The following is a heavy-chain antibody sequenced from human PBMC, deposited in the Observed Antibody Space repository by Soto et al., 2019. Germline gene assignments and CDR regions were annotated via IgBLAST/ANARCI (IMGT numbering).Heavy chain of an antibody. CDR2: ISFSGGNT. J-gene: IGHJ4*02. Sequence: GGSLRLSCATSGFTLSNSAMSWVRQAPGKGLEWVSFISFSGGNTYYADSVKGRFTISRDNAKNSLYLQMSSLRAEDTAVYYCTRDPDALAYRGLGTLVTVSS. V-gene: IGHV3-23*01. CDR3: TRDPDALAY. CDR1: GFTLSNSA.